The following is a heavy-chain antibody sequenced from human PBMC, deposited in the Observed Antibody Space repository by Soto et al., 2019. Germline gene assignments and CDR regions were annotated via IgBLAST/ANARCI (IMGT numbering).Heavy chain of an antibody. V-gene: IGHV3-23*01. J-gene: IGHJ6*02. CDR1: GFTFSSYA. D-gene: IGHD3-3*01. CDR2: ISGSGGST. CDR3: AKKPDYDFWSGYPQDYYYGMDV. Sequence: EVQLLESGGGLVQPGGSLRLSCAASGFTFSSYAMSWVRQAPGKGLEWVSAISGSGGSTYYADSVKGRFTISRDNSKNTLYLQMNSRRAEDTAVYYCAKKPDYDFWSGYPQDYYYGMDVWGQGTTVTVSS.